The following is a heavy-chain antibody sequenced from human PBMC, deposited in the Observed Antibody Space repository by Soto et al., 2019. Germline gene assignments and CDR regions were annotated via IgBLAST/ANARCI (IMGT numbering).Heavy chain of an antibody. D-gene: IGHD1-1*01. CDR1: GFTFSSYG. Sequence: LRLSCAASGFTFSSYGMHWVRQAPGKGLEWVAVISYDGSNKYYADSVKGRFTISRDNSKNTLYLQMNSLRAEDTAVYYCAKGGRWAQLWHFDYWGQGTLVTVSS. CDR3: AKGGRWAQLWHFDY. CDR2: ISYDGSNK. J-gene: IGHJ4*02. V-gene: IGHV3-30*18.